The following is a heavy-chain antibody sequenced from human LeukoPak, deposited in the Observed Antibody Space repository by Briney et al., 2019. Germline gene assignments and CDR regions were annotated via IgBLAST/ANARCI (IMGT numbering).Heavy chain of an antibody. J-gene: IGHJ3*01. D-gene: IGHD1-1*01. V-gene: IGHV4-30-2*01. Sequence: SETLSLTCTVSGGSISSGGYYWSWLRQPPGKGLEWIGYIYHSGSTYYNPSLKSRVTISVDRSKNQFSLKLSSVTAADTAVYYCAGDVMSTALDAFDVWGQGTMVTVSS. CDR1: GGSISSGGYY. CDR3: AGDVMSTALDAFDV. CDR2: IYHSGST.